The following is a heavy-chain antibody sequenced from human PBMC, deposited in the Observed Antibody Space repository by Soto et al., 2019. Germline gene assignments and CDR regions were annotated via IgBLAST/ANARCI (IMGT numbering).Heavy chain of an antibody. V-gene: IGHV1-69*13. J-gene: IGHJ6*02. CDR3: ARVIAARPDVPYYYYYGMDV. Sequence: ASVKVSCKASGGTFSSYAISWVRQAPGQGLEWMGGIIPIFGTANYAQKFQGRVTITADESTSTAYMELSSLRSEDTAVYYCARVIAARPDVPYYYYYGMDVWGQGTTVTVSS. CDR1: GGTFSSYA. D-gene: IGHD6-6*01. CDR2: IIPIFGTA.